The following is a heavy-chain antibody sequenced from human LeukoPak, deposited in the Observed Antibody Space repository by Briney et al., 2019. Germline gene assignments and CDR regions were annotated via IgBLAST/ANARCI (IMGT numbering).Heavy chain of an antibody. Sequence: GGSLRLSCAASGFTFSDYYMSWVRQAPGKGLEWVSGISWNSGSIGYADSVKGRFTISRDNAKNSLYLQMNSLRAEDMALYYCAKDTRPSYYYDSSGYSWWYFDLWGRGTLVTVSS. CDR2: ISWNSGSI. J-gene: IGHJ2*01. CDR1: GFTFSDYY. CDR3: AKDTRPSYYYDSSGYSWWYFDL. D-gene: IGHD3-22*01. V-gene: IGHV3-9*03.